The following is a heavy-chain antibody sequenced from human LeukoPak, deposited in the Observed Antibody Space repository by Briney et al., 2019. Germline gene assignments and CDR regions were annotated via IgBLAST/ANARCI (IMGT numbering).Heavy chain of an antibody. D-gene: IGHD3-16*02. Sequence: SETLSLTCTVSGGSISSYYWSWIRQPPGKGLEWIGYIYYSGSTNYNPSLKSRVTISVDTSKNQFSLKLSSVTATDTAVYYCARGIADRNDYVWGSYRLYFDCWGQGTLVTVSS. CDR3: ARGIADRNDYVWGSYRLYFDC. CDR2: IYYSGST. V-gene: IGHV4-59*01. J-gene: IGHJ4*02. CDR1: GGSISSYY.